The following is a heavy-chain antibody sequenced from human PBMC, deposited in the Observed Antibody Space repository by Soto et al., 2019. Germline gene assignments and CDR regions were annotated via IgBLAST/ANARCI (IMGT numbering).Heavy chain of an antibody. CDR2: ISGSGGST. CDR3: AKSRYYDSGPMDV. J-gene: IGHJ6*02. CDR1: GFTFRSYA. D-gene: IGHD3-22*01. Sequence: SXRLSFAASGFTFRSYAMSWVRQAPGKGLEWVSAISGSGGSTYYADSVKGRFTISRDDSKNTLYLQMNSLRAEDTAVYYCAKSRYYDSGPMDVWGQGTKVTVSS. V-gene: IGHV3-23*01.